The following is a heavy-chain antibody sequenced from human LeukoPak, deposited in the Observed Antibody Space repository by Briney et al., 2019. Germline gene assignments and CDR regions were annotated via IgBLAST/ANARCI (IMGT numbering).Heavy chain of an antibody. D-gene: IGHD3-22*01. V-gene: IGHV3-21*01. CDR1: GFTFSSYS. J-gene: IGHJ4*02. CDR3: ASNYDSSNYYGFDY. Sequence: GGSLRLSCAASGFTFSSYSMNWVRQAPGKGLEWVSSISSSSSYIYYADSVKGRFTISRDNAKNSLYLQMNSLRAEDKAVYYCASNYDSSNYYGFDYWGQGTLVTVSS. CDR2: ISSSSSYI.